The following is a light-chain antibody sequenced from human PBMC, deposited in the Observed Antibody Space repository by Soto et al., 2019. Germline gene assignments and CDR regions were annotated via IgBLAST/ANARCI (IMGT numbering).Light chain of an antibody. CDR2: DAS. Sequence: ENVLTQSPATLSLSPGERATLSCRASQSVSNYVAWYQQKPGQAPRLLIYDASNRATGIPARFSGSGSGTEFTLTISSLQSEDFAVYYCQQYNSWPETFGQGTKVDIK. CDR3: QQYNSWPET. J-gene: IGKJ1*01. CDR1: QSVSNY. V-gene: IGKV3-11*01.